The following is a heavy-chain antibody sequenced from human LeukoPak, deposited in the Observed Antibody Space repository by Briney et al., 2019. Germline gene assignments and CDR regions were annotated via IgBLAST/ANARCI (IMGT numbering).Heavy chain of an antibody. Sequence: SETLSLTCTVSGGSISSGDYYWSWFRQAPGKGLEWIAYMNYSGSTYYNPSLKSRVTMSADTSKNQLSLKLSSVTAADTAVYYCARPYYYDSRIDPWGQGILVTVSS. CDR1: GGSISSGDYY. CDR2: MNYSGST. J-gene: IGHJ5*02. CDR3: ARPYYYDSRIDP. V-gene: IGHV4-30-4*01. D-gene: IGHD3-22*01.